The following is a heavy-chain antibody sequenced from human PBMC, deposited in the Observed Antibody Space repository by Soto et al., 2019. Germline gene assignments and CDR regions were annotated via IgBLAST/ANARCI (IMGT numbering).Heavy chain of an antibody. CDR2: ISSSSSYI. Sequence: EVQLVESGGGLVKPGGSLRLSCAASGFTFSSYSMNWVRQAPGKGLEWVSSISSSSSYIYYADSVKGRFTISRDNAKNSLYLQMNSLRAEDTAMYYCARDEYSSSSYYYMDVWGKGTTVTVSS. V-gene: IGHV3-21*01. CDR1: GFTFSSYS. D-gene: IGHD6-6*01. CDR3: ARDEYSSSSYYYMDV. J-gene: IGHJ6*03.